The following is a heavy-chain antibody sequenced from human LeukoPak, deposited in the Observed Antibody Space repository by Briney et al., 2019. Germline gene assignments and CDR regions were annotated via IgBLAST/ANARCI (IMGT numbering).Heavy chain of an antibody. Sequence: GGSLRLSCAASGFTFTNAWMSWVRQAPGKGLEWVGRIKSKTNGATTDYAAPVKGRFTISRDDLKNTLYLQMNSLKTEDTAVYYCTTGLAGSWGQGTLVTVSS. CDR3: TTGLAGS. D-gene: IGHD4-11*01. J-gene: IGHJ4*02. CDR2: IKSKTNGATT. CDR1: GFTFTNAW. V-gene: IGHV3-15*01.